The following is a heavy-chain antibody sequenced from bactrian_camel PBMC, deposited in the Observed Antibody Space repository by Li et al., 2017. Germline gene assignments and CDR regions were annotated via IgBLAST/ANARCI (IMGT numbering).Heavy chain of an antibody. D-gene: IGHD5*01. CDR3: AASSATISLWTTWVPY. V-gene: IGHV3S6*01. CDR1: GITFSRHD. Sequence: HVQLVESGGGLVQPGESLRLSCVASGITFSRHDMSWVRQAPGKEVEWVAGITSLPSLFRAASYADSVKGRFTISKDNTKNTLYLQMNSLKPEDTAMYYCAASSATISLWTTWVPYWGQGTQVTVS. J-gene: IGHJ4*01. CDR2: ITSLPSLFRAA.